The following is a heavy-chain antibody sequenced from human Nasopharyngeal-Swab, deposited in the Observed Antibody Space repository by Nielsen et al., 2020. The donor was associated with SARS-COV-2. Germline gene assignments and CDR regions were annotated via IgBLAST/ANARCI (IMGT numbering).Heavy chain of an antibody. V-gene: IGHV3-30*18. CDR1: GFTFRNYG. CDR2: ISYGGSNK. D-gene: IGHD3-10*01. J-gene: IGHJ4*02. CDR3: AKDQEERRWYFYGSGSPWLDS. Sequence: GESLKISCAASGFTFRNYGMHWVRQAPGKGLEWVAVISYGGSNKNYADSVKGRFTISRDDSKNTLDLQMNSLRVEDTAVYYCAKDQEERRWYFYGSGSPWLDSWGQGTLVTVSS.